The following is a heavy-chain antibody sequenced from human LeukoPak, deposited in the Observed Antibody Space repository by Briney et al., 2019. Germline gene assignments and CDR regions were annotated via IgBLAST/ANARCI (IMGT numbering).Heavy chain of an antibody. CDR3: ARVIYQLVFDY. D-gene: IGHD2-2*01. CDR1: GLTVSSNY. CDR2: IYAGGRT. V-gene: IGHV3-53*04. Sequence: GGSLRLSCAASGLTVSSNYMSWVRQAPGRGLEWGSVIYAGGRTYYADSVKGRFTISRHNSNNTLYLQMNSLRPEDTAVYYCARVIYQLVFDYWGQGTLVSVSS. J-gene: IGHJ4*02.